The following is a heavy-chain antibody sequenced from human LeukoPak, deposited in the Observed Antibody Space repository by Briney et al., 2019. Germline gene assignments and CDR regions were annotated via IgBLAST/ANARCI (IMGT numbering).Heavy chain of an antibody. CDR2: INHSGST. V-gene: IGHV4-34*01. D-gene: IGHD5-18*01. CDR1: GGSFSGYY. J-gene: IGHJ4*02. CDR3: ARVPRGYSYGYGNLDY. Sequence: SETLSLTCAVYGGSFSGYYWSWIRQPPGKGLEWIGEINHSGSTNYNPSLKSRVTISVDTSKNQFSLKLSSVTAADTAVYYCARVPRGYSYGYGNLDYWGQGTLVTVSS.